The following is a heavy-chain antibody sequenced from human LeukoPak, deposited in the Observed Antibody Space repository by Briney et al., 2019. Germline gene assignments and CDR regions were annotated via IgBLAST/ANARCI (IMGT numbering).Heavy chain of an antibody. Sequence: GGSLRLSCAASGFTFSNYWMHWFRQAPGKGLVWVSRIKTDGSETGYADSVKGRFTISRGNAKNTLYLQMNSLRAEDTAVYYCSKPLADNGDHWGQGTLVTVSS. CDR1: GFTFSNYW. CDR3: SKPLADNGDH. J-gene: IGHJ4*02. D-gene: IGHD1-14*01. V-gene: IGHV3-74*01. CDR2: IKTDGSET.